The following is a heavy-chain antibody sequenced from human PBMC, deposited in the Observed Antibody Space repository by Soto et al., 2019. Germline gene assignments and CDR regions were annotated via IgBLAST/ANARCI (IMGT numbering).Heavy chain of an antibody. Sequence: SETLSLTCTVSGGSISSGDYYWSWIRQPPGKGLEWIGYIYYSGSTYYNPSLKSRVTISVDTSKNQFSLKLSSVTAADTAVYYCARVKYHLRDNRFAPRGQGSPVTVSS. J-gene: IGHJ5*02. CDR2: IYYSGST. CDR1: GGSISSGDYY. CDR3: ARVKYHLRDNRFAP. D-gene: IGHD2-2*01. V-gene: IGHV4-30-4*01.